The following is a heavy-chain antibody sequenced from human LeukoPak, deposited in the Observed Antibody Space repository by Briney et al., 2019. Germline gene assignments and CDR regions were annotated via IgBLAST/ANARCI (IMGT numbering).Heavy chain of an antibody. CDR2: MNPNSGNT. Sequence: GASVKVSCKASGYTFTSYDINWVRQATGQGLEWMGWMNPNSGNTGYAQKLQGRVTMTTDTSTSTAYMELRSLRSDDTAVYYCARGRDGGWYVYFDYWGQGTLVTVSS. V-gene: IGHV1-8*01. D-gene: IGHD6-19*01. CDR1: GYTFTSYD. J-gene: IGHJ4*02. CDR3: ARGRDGGWYVYFDY.